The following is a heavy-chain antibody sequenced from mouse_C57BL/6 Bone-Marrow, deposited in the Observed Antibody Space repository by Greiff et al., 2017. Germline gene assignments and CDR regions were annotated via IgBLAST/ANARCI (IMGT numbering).Heavy chain of an antibody. J-gene: IGHJ4*01. CDR1: GFTFSSYG. CDR3: ARYYYAAMDY. CDR2: ISSGGSYT. Sequence: EVQLVESGGDLVKPGGSLKLSCAASGFTFSSYGMSWVRQTPDKRLEWVATISSGGSYTYYPDSVKGRFTISRDNAKNTLYLQMSSLKSEDTAMYYCARYYYAAMDYWGQGTSVTGSS. V-gene: IGHV5-6*01.